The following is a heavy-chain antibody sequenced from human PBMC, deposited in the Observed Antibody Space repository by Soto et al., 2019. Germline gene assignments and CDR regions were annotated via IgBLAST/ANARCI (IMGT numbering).Heavy chain of an antibody. CDR3: ARDYYDSSGYYDLFDY. CDR1: GFTFSSYS. J-gene: IGHJ4*02. Sequence: GGSLRLSCAASGFTFSSYSMNWVRQAPGKGLEWVSYISSSSSTIYYADSVKGRFTISRDNAKNSLYLQMNSLRAEDTAVYYCARDYYDSSGYYDLFDYWGQGT. D-gene: IGHD3-22*01. CDR2: ISSSSSTI. V-gene: IGHV3-48*01.